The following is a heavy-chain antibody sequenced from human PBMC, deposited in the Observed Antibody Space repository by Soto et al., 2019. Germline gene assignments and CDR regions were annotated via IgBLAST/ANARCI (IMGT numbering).Heavy chain of an antibody. CDR2: ISGSGGST. J-gene: IGHJ4*02. CDR3: ARGDGDYYDGNGYLGRH. V-gene: IGHV3-23*01. CDR1: GFTFSSYG. D-gene: IGHD3-22*01. Sequence: PGGSLRLSCAASGFTFSSYGMSWVRQAPGKGLEWVSGISGSGGSTYYADSVKGRFTISRDNPKNTLYLQMNSLRAEDTAVYFCARGDGDYYDGNGYLGRHWGQGTLVTVSS.